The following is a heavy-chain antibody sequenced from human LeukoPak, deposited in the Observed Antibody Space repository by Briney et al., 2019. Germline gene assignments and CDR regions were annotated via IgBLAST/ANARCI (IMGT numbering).Heavy chain of an antibody. V-gene: IGHV3-74*01. J-gene: IGHJ4*02. Sequence: GGSLRLSCAASGFTFSSYWMHWVRQAPGKGLVWVSRINTDGSSTSYADSVKGRFTISRDNAKNTLYLQMNSLRAEDTAVYYCAKDYYDFWSGYGYFDYWGQGTLVTVSS. CDR2: INTDGSST. CDR3: AKDYYDFWSGYGYFDY. CDR1: GFTFSSYW. D-gene: IGHD3-3*01.